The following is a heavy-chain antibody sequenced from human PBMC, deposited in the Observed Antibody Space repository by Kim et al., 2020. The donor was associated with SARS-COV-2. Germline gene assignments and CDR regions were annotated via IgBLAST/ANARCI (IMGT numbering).Heavy chain of an antibody. V-gene: IGHV3-21*01. D-gene: IGHD2-15*01. CDR3: ARPQPRDILVVGAAFDC. CDR2: ISTSSGYI. J-gene: IGHJ4*01. Sequence: GGSLRLSCAASGFTFSSYSMHWVRQAPGKGLEWVSSISTSSGYIYYADSVRGRFTISRDNAKNSLYLQMNSLRTEDTAVYYCARPQPRDILVVGAAFDC. CDR1: GFTFSSYS.